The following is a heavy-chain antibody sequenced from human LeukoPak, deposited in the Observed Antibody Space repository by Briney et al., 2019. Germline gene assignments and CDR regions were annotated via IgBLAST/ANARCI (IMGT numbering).Heavy chain of an antibody. V-gene: IGHV3-15*04. CDR2: TVSEIDGGTT. CDR1: GFTFNYAW. D-gene: IGHD5-18*01. J-gene: IGHJ6*02. Sequence: GGSLRLSCAASGFTFNYAWMSWVRQVPGKGLEWVGQTVSEIDGGTTDYAAPVKGRFTISRDDSKSTLYLQMNSLRAEDTAVYYCARGLRYSYGYYYYYYGMDVWGQGTTVTVSS. CDR3: ARGLRYSYGYYYYYYGMDV.